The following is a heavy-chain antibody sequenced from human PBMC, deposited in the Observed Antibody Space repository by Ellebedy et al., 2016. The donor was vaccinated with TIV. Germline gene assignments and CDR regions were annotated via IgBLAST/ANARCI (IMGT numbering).Heavy chain of an antibody. Sequence: PGGSLRLSCAASGFTVSNNYMRWFRQAPGKGRDWVSLIYSGGNTHYADSVKGRFTISRDSSDNTVYLQMNSLRVEDTAVYYCATGYAQNGQWGQGTLVTVSS. V-gene: IGHV3-66*01. CDR3: ATGYAQNGQ. CDR2: IYSGGNT. CDR1: GFTVSNNY. D-gene: IGHD2-8*01. J-gene: IGHJ4*02.